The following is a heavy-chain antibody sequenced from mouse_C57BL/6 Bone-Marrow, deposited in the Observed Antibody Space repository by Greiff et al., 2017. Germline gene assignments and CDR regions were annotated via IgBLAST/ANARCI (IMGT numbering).Heavy chain of an antibody. CDR2: IHPNSGST. D-gene: IGHD3-2*02. J-gene: IGHJ2*01. V-gene: IGHV1-64*01. CDR1: GYTFTSYW. CDR3: AIRQLRYYFDY. Sequence: QVHVKQSGAELVKPGASVKLSCKASGYTFTSYWMHWVKQRPGQGLEWIGMIHPNSGSTNYNEKFKSKATLTVDKSSSTAYMQLSSLTSEDSAVYYCAIRQLRYYFDYWGQGTTRTVSS.